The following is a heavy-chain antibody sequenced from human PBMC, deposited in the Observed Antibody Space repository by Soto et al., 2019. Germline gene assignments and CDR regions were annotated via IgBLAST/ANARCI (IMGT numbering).Heavy chain of an antibody. CDR1: GGSIDSGAFS. V-gene: IGHV4-30-2*01. CDR3: ARIHWAQSSLDY. Sequence: SETLSLTCAVSGGSIDSGAFSLSWVRQPPGKGLEWIGYVTHSGTAYSIPSLNGRLTLSVDSSQTQFSLKLTSVTAADSAFYYCARIHWAQSSLDYWGRGILVTVSS. CDR2: VTHSGTA. D-gene: IGHD6-19*01. J-gene: IGHJ4*02.